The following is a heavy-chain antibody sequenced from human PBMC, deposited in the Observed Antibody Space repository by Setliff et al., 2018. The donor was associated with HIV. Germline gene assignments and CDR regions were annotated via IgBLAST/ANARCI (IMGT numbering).Heavy chain of an antibody. Sequence: SETLSLTCTVSGGFIGSFFWTWVRQSPGKGLHWIGHISYSGTTDYNPSLQSRVAISVDTSKNQFSLKLTSVTAADTAFYYCARRRSPPSGFYSRYYMDVWGKGTSVTVSS. CDR2: ISYSGTT. CDR3: ARRRSPPSGFYSRYYMDV. V-gene: IGHV4-59*08. J-gene: IGHJ6*03. D-gene: IGHD3-22*01. CDR1: GGFIGSFF.